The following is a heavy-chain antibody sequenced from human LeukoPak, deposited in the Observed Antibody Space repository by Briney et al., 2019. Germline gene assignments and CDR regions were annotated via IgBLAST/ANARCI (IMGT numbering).Heavy chain of an antibody. CDR2: ISGSGGST. CDR1: GFTFSSYA. CDR3: AKSARRGYCSGGSCYYNWFDP. J-gene: IGHJ5*02. D-gene: IGHD2-15*01. Sequence: PGGSLRLSCAASGFTFSSYAMSWVRQAPGKGLEWVSAISGSGGSTYYADSVKGRFTISRDNSKNTLYLQMNSLRAEDTAVYYCAKSARRGYCSGGSCYYNWFDPWGQGTLVTVSS. V-gene: IGHV3-23*01.